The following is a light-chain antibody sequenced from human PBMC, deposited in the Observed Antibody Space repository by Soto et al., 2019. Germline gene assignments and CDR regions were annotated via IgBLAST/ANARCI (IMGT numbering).Light chain of an antibody. V-gene: IGLV2-14*03. Sequence: QSVLTQPASVSGSPGQSITISCTGTSSDVGGYSYVSWYQQYPGKAPKLVIYDVDNRPSGVSSRFSGSKSGNTASLSISGLQAEDEADYHCSSYTSSNTVIFGGGTKLTVL. CDR3: SSYTSSNTVI. J-gene: IGLJ2*01. CDR1: SSDVGGYSY. CDR2: DVD.